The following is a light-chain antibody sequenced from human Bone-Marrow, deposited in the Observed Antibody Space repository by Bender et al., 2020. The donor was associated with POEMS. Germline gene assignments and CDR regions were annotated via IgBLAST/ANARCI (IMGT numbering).Light chain of an antibody. J-gene: IGLJ3*02. Sequence: SYLLTKPPSVSVAPGTTARLNCGAKGVHWYQHKPGQAPALVVYDDSDRPSGIPERFSGSNSGNTATLTISRVEAGDEADYYCQVWAGSSDHRVFGGGTKLTVL. CDR1: KG. V-gene: IGLV3-21*03. CDR2: DDS. CDR3: QVWAGSSDHRV.